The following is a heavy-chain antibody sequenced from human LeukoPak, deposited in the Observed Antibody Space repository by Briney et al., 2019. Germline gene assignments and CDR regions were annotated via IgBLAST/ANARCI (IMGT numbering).Heavy chain of an antibody. CDR1: GFTLSSYG. Sequence: PGRSLRLSCAASGFTLSSYGMHWVRQAPGKGLEWVAVIWYDGSNKYYADSVKGRFTISRDNSKNTLYLQMNSLRAEDTAVYYCARDSRGFDPWGQGTLVTVSS. CDR2: IWYDGSNK. J-gene: IGHJ5*02. V-gene: IGHV3-33*01. CDR3: ARDSRGFDP.